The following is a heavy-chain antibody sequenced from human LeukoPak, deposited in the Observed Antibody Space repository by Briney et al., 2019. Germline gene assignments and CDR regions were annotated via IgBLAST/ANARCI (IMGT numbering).Heavy chain of an antibody. CDR1: GFTFSNYA. CDR3: ARDGWRGSGNQYYSDY. V-gene: IGHV3-64*01. J-gene: IGHJ4*02. Sequence: GGSLRLSCAASGFTFSNYAIHWVRQAPGKGLEYVSSISPDGGSTYYANSVKGRFTISRDNSMNTLYLQMDSLRAEDMAIYYCARDGWRGSGNQYYSDYWGQGTLVTVSS. CDR2: ISPDGGST. D-gene: IGHD3-16*01.